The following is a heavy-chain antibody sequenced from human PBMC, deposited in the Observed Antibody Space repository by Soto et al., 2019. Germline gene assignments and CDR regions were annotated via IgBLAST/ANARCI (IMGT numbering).Heavy chain of an antibody. D-gene: IGHD6-6*01. CDR3: AHKRRIAARPRGGYYYYYYMDV. CDR1: GFSLSTSGVG. J-gene: IGHJ6*03. V-gene: IGHV2-5*02. CDR2: IYWDDDK. Sequence: QITLKESGPTLVKPTQTLTLTCTFSGFSLSTSGVGVGWIRQPPGKALEWLALIYWDDDKRYSPSLKSRLTITKDTSKNQVVLTMTNMDPVDTATYYCAHKRRIAARPRGGYYYYYYMDVWGKGTTVTVSS.